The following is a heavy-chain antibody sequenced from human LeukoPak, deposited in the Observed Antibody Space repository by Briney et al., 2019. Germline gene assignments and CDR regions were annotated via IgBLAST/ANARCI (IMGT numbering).Heavy chain of an antibody. V-gene: IGHV2-70*12. CDR1: GFSLSTSGMC. CDR2: IDWDDDK. D-gene: IGHD3-16*02. CDR3: AHSPDYDYVWGSYRTSNFDY. Sequence: SGPTLVNPTQTLTLTCTFSGFSLSTSGMCVSWIRQPPGKALEWLARIDWDDDKYYSTSLKTRLTISKDTSKNQVVLTMTNMDPVDTATYYCAHSPDYDYVWGSYRTSNFDYWGQGTLVTVSS. J-gene: IGHJ4*02.